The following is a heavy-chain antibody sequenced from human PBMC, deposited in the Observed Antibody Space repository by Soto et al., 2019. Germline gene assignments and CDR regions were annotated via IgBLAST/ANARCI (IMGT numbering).Heavy chain of an antibody. Sequence: PETLSLTWSVSGRSMSSNYWSWIRQSPDKGLEWLGYVFYGGTDYNPSLEGRVSMSVETSKSQFSLKMTSVTAADTAVYYCASSRGALHFESLGQGILVTVAP. CDR1: GRSMSSNY. V-gene: IGHV4-59*01. D-gene: IGHD3-16*01. CDR2: VFYGGT. CDR3: ASSRGALHFES. J-gene: IGHJ4*02.